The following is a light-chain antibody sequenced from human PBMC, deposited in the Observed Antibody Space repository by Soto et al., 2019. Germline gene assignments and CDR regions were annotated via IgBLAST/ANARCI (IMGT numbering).Light chain of an antibody. CDR3: QQTYSTPYT. CDR2: GAS. CDR1: HMISSH. V-gene: IGKV1-39*01. J-gene: IGKJ2*01. Sequence: DILMTQSQSSLSASVGDRVTITCRASHMISSHVNWYHQRPGKAPTLLIFGASVLQSGVPSRFSGTGSGTEVTLTISSLQPEDLGTYYCQQTYSTPYTFGQGTTVVIK.